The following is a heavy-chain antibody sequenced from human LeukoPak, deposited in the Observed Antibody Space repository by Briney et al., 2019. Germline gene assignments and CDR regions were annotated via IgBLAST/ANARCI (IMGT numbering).Heavy chain of an antibody. CDR2: INHSGST. CDR1: GGSFSGYH. Sequence: PSETLSLTCAVYGGSFSGYHWSWIRQPPGKGLEWIGEINHSGSTNYNPSLKSQVTISVDTSKNQFSLKLSSVTAADTAVYYCARAAHRRPAEYFQHWGQGTLVTVSS. V-gene: IGHV4-34*01. J-gene: IGHJ1*01. CDR3: ARAAHRRPAEYFQH.